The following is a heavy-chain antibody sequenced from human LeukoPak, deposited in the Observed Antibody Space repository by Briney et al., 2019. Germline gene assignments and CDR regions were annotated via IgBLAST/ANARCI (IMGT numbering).Heavy chain of an antibody. CDR1: GFTFSSYG. CDR2: ISRSGGST. J-gene: IGHJ3*02. Sequence: GGSLRLSCAASGFTFSSYGMSWVRQAPGKGLEWVSAISRSGGSTNYADSVKGRFTISRDNSKNTVYLQMNSLRAEDTAVYYCARWGVGWLQFSDAFDIWGQGTMVTVSS. CDR3: ARWGVGWLQFSDAFDI. V-gene: IGHV3-23*01. D-gene: IGHD5-24*01.